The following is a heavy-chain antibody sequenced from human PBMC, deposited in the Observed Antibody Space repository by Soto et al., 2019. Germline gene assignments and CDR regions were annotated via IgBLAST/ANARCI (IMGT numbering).Heavy chain of an antibody. V-gene: IGHV3-73*01. J-gene: IGHJ3*02. CDR2: IRSKANSYAT. Sequence: GGSLRLSCAASGFTFSGSAMHWVRQASGKGLEWVGRIRSKANSYATAYAASVKGRFTISRDDSKNTAYLQMNSLKTEDTAVYYCTSTYYYDSSGYYRSDAFDIWGQGTMVTVS. D-gene: IGHD3-22*01. CDR1: GFTFSGSA. CDR3: TSTYYYDSSGYYRSDAFDI.